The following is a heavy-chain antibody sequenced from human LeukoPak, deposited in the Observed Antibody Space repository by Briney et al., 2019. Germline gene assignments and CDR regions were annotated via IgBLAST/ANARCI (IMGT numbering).Heavy chain of an antibody. J-gene: IGHJ4*02. D-gene: IGHD3-16*01. Sequence: GGSLRLSCAASGFTFSSYSMNWVRQAPGKGLEWVSYISSSSSTIYYADSVKGRFTISRDNAKNSLYLQMNSLRAEDTAVYYCARDGVYYDYVWGSYMDYWGQGTLVTVSS. V-gene: IGHV3-48*01. CDR3: ARDGVYYDYVWGSYMDY. CDR1: GFTFSSYS. CDR2: ISSSSSTI.